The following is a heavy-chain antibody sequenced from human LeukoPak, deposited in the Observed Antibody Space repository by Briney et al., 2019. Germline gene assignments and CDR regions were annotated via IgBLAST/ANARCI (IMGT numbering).Heavy chain of an antibody. CDR1: GASISGGEYH. D-gene: IGHD2-15*01. Sequence: PSQTLSLTCTVSGASISGGEYHWGWLRQPPGKGLEWIGYIYNSATYYNPSLKSRVSISEDTSNNHFSLKVNSVTAADTAVYCASYRVNEGGRGYWGQGTLVTVSS. V-gene: IGHV4-30-4*01. CDR3: SYRVNEGGRGY. CDR2: IYNSAT. J-gene: IGHJ4*02.